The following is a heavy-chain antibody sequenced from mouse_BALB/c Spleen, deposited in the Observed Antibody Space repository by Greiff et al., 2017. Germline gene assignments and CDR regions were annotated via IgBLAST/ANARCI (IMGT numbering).Heavy chain of an antibody. J-gene: IGHJ3*01. CDR3: ARGDYDFAWFAY. CDR1: GYTFTSYW. V-gene: IGHV1S81*02. Sequence: QVHVKQSGAELVKPGASVKLSCKASGYTFTSYWMHWVKQRPGQGLEWIGEINPSNGRTNYNEKFKSKATLTVDKSSSTAYMQLSSLTSEDSAVYYCARGDYDFAWFAYWGQGTLVTVSA. CDR2: INPSNGRT. D-gene: IGHD2-4*01.